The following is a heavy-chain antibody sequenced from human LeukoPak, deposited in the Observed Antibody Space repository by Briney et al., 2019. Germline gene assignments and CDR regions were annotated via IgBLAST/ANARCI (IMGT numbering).Heavy chain of an antibody. Sequence: SETLSLTCTVSGGSISSGSFYWGWIRQPPGKGLERIGSFYYSGSTYYNPSLESRVSISADTSKNQFSLKLTSVTAADAAVYYCARDNQQLAFYFWGQGTLVTVSS. D-gene: IGHD6-13*01. CDR3: ARDNQQLAFYF. CDR1: GGSISSGSFY. CDR2: FYYSGST. J-gene: IGHJ4*02. V-gene: IGHV4-39*07.